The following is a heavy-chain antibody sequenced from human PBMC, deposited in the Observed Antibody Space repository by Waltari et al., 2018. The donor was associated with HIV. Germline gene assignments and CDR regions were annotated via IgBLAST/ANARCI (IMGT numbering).Heavy chain of an antibody. Sequence: QVQLVQSGAEVKKPGSSVKVSCKASGGTFSSYTISWVRQAPGQGLEWRGRINPILGIANYAQKFQGRVTITADKSTSTAYMELSSLRSEDTAVYYCAREVGDYYDSSGYYLGYWGQGTLVTVSS. D-gene: IGHD3-22*01. CDR3: AREVGDYYDSSGYYLGY. CDR1: GGTFSSYT. J-gene: IGHJ4*02. CDR2: INPILGIA. V-gene: IGHV1-69*08.